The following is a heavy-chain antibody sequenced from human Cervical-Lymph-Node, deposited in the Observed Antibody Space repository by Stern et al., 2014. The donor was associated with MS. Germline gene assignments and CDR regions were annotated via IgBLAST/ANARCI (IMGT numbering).Heavy chain of an antibody. J-gene: IGHJ5*01. V-gene: IGHV4-59*01. D-gene: IGHD1-26*01. Sequence: VQLEESGPGLVKPSETVSLTCTVSGGYMSSKYWNWIRQPPGKGLEWIGYIYSDGSTNYNPSLKSRFIISLDTSTNQFSLSLTSVTAADTAVYYCARVTGRGTRQNWFDSWGQGTLVTVSS. CDR2: IYSDGST. CDR3: ARVTGRGTRQNWFDS. CDR1: GGYMSSKY.